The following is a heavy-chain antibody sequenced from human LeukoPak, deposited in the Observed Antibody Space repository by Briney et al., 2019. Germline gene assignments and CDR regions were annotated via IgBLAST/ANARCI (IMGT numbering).Heavy chain of an antibody. CDR1: GGSFSGYY. V-gene: IGHV4-34*01. CDR2: INHSGST. Sequence: SETLSLTCAVYGGSFSGYYWSWIRQTPGKGLEWIGEINHSGSTNYNPSLKSRVTISVDTSKNQFSLRLSSVTAADTAVYYCARHKATMMGAFDIWGQGTMVTVSS. D-gene: IGHD3-22*01. J-gene: IGHJ3*02. CDR3: ARHKATMMGAFDI.